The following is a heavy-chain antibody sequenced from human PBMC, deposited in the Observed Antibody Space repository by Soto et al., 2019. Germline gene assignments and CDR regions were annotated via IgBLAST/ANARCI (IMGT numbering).Heavy chain of an antibody. CDR3: ARGYDVDY. J-gene: IGHJ4*02. Sequence: EVQLVESGGGLVQPGGSLRLSCAASGFTFSRYWMSWVRQAPGKGLEWVANINQDESESYYVDSVKGRFTISRDNAKNSVYVQMNSLRAEDTAVYYCARGYDVDYWGQGPLVTVSS. CDR2: INQDESES. V-gene: IGHV3-7*01. D-gene: IGHD3-16*01. CDR1: GFTFSRYW.